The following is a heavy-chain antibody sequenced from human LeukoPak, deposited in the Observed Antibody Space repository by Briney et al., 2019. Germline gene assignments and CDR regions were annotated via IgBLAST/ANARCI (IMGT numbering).Heavy chain of an antibody. CDR3: ARDRGSGSYPLDY. CDR2: ISYDGSNK. V-gene: IGHV3-30*01. CDR1: GFTFSSNA. J-gene: IGHJ4*02. D-gene: IGHD3-10*01. Sequence: QSGGSLRLSCAASGFTFSSNAMHWVRQAPGKGLEWVAVISYDGSNKYYADSVKGRFTISRDNSKNTLYLQMNSLRAEDTAVYYCARDRGSGSYPLDYWGQGTLVTVSS.